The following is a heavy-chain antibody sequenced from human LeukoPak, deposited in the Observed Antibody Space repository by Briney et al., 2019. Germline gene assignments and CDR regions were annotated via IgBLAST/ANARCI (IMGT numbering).Heavy chain of an antibody. V-gene: IGHV3-11*01. CDR2: ISSSGSTI. CDR1: GFTFSDYY. CDR3: ARDRHYYDSSGILGYLDY. D-gene: IGHD3-22*01. Sequence: GGSLRLSCAASGFTFSDYYMSWIRQAPGKGLEWVSYISSSGSTIYYADSVKGRFTISRDNAKNSPYLQMNSLRAEDTAVYYCARDRHYYDSSGILGYLDYWGQGTLVTVSS. J-gene: IGHJ4*02.